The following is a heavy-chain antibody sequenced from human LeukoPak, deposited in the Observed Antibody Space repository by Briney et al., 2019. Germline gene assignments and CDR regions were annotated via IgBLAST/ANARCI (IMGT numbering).Heavy chain of an antibody. V-gene: IGHV3-23*01. CDR1: GFTFSSYA. D-gene: IGHD3-10*01. CDR2: ISGSGGST. J-gene: IGHJ4*02. Sequence: GGSLRLSCAASGFTFSSYAMSWVRQAPGKGLEWVSAISGSGGSTYYADSVKGRFTISRDNSKNTLYLQMNSLRAGDTAVYYCAKGLLWGVRGVISDYWGQGTLVTVSS. CDR3: AKGLLWGVRGVISDY.